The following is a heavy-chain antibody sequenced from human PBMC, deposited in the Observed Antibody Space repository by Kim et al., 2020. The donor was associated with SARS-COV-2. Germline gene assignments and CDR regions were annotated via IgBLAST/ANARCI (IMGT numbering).Heavy chain of an antibody. Sequence: QKSRGRVTIPRDTSASTAYMGLSSLRSEDTAVYYCARDGDYYDSSGYYDYWGQGTLVTVSS. D-gene: IGHD3-22*01. V-gene: IGHV1-3*01. J-gene: IGHJ4*02. CDR3: ARDGDYYDSSGYYDY.